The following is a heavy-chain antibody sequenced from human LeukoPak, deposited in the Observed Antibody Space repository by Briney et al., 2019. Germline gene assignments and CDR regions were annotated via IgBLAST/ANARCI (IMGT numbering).Heavy chain of an antibody. Sequence: GGPVRLSCAASGFTFSSYDMNWVRQAPGKGLEWVSYISSSGTTIYYADSVKGRFTISRDNAKNSLYLQVNSLRAEDTAVYYCARARGYDIYWGQGTRVTVFS. CDR2: ISSSGTTI. CDR3: ARARGYDIY. V-gene: IGHV3-48*03. CDR1: GFTFSSYD. J-gene: IGHJ4*02. D-gene: IGHD3-9*01.